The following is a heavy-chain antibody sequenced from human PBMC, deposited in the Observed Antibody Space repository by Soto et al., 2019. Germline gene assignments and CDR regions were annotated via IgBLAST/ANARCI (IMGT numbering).Heavy chain of an antibody. D-gene: IGHD6-13*01. Sequence: SETLSLTCAVYGGAFSGYYWSWIRHPPGKGLEWIGEINHSGSTNYNPSLKSRVTISVDTSKNQFSLKLSSVTAADTAVYYCARGTVVAPTIAAAGLKWFDPWGQGTLVTVSS. CDR1: GGAFSGYY. V-gene: IGHV4-34*01. CDR3: ARGTVVAPTIAAAGLKWFDP. CDR2: INHSGST. J-gene: IGHJ5*02.